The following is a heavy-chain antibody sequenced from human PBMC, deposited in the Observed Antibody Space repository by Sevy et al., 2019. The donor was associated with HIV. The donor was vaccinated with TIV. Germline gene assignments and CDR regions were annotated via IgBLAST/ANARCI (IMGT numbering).Heavy chain of an antibody. J-gene: IGHJ3*02. CDR3: ARDRKVLLVVYAIPFDAFDI. CDR1: GFTFSNHA. CDR2: IRNDGSHE. V-gene: IGHV3-30*02. D-gene: IGHD2-8*02. Sequence: GGSLRLSCTASGFTFSNHAMHWVRQGPGKGPEWVAFIRNDGSHECYADSVKGRFTISKDNSKNTRYLQMNSLRPEDTAVYYCARDRKVLLVVYAIPFDAFDIWGQGTMVTVSS.